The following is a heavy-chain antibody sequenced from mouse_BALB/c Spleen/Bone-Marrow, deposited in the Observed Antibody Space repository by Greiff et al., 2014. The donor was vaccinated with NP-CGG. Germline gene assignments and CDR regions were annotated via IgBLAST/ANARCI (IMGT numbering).Heavy chain of an antibody. V-gene: IGHV5-17*02. CDR1: GFTFSSFG. CDR2: ISNGSSPI. Sequence: VQLQQPGGGLVQPGGSRKLSCAASGFTFSSFGMHWVRQAPEKGLEWVAYISNGSSPIYYADTVKGRFTISRDNPKNTLFLQMTSLRSEDTAMYYCARKGAMITHYYAMDYWGQGTSVTVSS. J-gene: IGHJ4*01. D-gene: IGHD2-4*01. CDR3: ARKGAMITHYYAMDY.